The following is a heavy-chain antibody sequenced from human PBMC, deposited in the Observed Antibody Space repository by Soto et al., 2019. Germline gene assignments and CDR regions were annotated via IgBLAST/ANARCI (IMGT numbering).Heavy chain of an antibody. CDR3: ARAGGYCSSSSCYLDF. CDR1: GYIFTSYA. V-gene: IGHV1-3*04. Sequence: ASVKVSCKASGYIFTSYAVHWVRQAPGQRLEWMGWINTGMANTKYSQNFQGRVTITMDTSACTAYLDLSSLRSEDTAVYYCARAGGYCSSSSCYLDFWGQGTLVTVSS. J-gene: IGHJ4*02. CDR2: INTGMANT. D-gene: IGHD2-2*03.